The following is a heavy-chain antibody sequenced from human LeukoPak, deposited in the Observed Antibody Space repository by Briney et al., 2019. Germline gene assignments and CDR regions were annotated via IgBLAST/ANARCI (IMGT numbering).Heavy chain of an antibody. CDR2: IYYSGST. CDR1: GGSISSYY. CDR3: ARGRYYFDY. V-gene: IGHV4-59*12. J-gene: IGHJ4*02. Sequence: SETLSLTCTVSGGSISSYYWSWIRQPPGKGLEWIGYIYYSGSTYYNPSLKSRVTISVDTSKNQFSLKLSSVTAADTAVYYCARGRYYFDYWGQGTLVTVSS.